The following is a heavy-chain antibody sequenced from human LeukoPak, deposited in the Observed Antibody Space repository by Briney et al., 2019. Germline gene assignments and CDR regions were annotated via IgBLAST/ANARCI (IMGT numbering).Heavy chain of an antibody. V-gene: IGHV3-30-3*01. CDR3: ARTMVRGVIEYYFDY. J-gene: IGHJ4*02. Sequence: PGGSLRLSCAASGFTFSSYAMHWVRQAPGKGLEWVAVISYDGSNKYYADSVKGRFTISRDNSKNTLYLQMNSLRAEDTAVCYCARTMVRGVIEYYFDYWGQGTLVTVSS. D-gene: IGHD3-10*01. CDR2: ISYDGSNK. CDR1: GFTFSSYA.